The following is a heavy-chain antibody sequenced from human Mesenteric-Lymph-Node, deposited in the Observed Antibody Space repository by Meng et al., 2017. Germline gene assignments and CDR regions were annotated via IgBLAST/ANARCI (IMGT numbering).Heavy chain of an antibody. D-gene: IGHD3-22*01. CDR2: IRSKTNGGTT. CDR3: TRDSSGYYDAFDI. V-gene: IGHV3-49*03. J-gene: IGHJ3*02. Sequence: GESLKISCTASGFTFGDYAMSWFRQAPGKGLEWVCFIRSKTNGGTTEYAASVKGRFTISRDDSRSIAYLQMNSLKTEDTAVYHCTRDSSGYYDAFDIWGQGTMVTVSS. CDR1: GFTFGDYA.